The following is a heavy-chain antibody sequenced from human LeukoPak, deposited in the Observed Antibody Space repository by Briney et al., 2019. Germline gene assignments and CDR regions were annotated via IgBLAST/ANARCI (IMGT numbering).Heavy chain of an antibody. CDR2: INPNSGGT. CDR1: GYTFTGYY. D-gene: IGHD3-10*01. J-gene: IGHJ5*02. CDR3: ARVYMSSRKGTLKAPNWFDP. V-gene: IGHV1-2*02. Sequence: GASVKVSCKGSGYTFTGYYMHWVRQAPGQGLEWMGWINPNSGGTNYAQKFQGRVTMTRDTSISTAYMELSRLRSDDTAVYYCARVYMSSRKGTLKAPNWFDPWGQGTLVTVSS.